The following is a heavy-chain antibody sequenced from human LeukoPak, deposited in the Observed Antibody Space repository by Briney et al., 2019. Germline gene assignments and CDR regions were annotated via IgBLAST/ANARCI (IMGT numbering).Heavy chain of an antibody. CDR3: ARDRAAAGVRDAFDI. D-gene: IGHD6-13*01. V-gene: IGHV1-18*01. CDR1: GYTFTSYG. Sequence: GASVKVSCKASGYTFTSYGISWVRQAPGQGLEWMGWISAYNGNTNYAQKLQGRVTMTTDTSTSTAYMELRSLRSDDTAVYYCARDRAAAGVRDAFDIWGQGTVVTVSS. J-gene: IGHJ3*02. CDR2: ISAYNGNT.